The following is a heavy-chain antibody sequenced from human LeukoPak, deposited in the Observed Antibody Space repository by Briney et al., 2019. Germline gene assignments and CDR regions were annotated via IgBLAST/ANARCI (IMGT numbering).Heavy chain of an antibody. D-gene: IGHD3-22*01. CDR3: ARIPGYYDSSGHP. V-gene: IGHV4-34*01. CDR1: GGSFSGYY. CDR2: INHSGST. J-gene: IGHJ5*02. Sequence: PSETLSLTCAVYGGSFSGYYWSWIRQPPGKGLEWIGEINHSGSTNYNPSLKSRVTISVDTSKNQFSLKLSSVTAADTAVYYCARIPGYYDSSGHPWGQGTLVTASS.